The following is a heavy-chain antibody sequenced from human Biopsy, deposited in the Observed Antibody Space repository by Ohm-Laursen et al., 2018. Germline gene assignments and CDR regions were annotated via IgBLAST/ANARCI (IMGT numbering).Heavy chain of an antibody. D-gene: IGHD6-19*01. CDR1: GDSLTSGPEN. CDR3: ARGRRTSGWPYFDN. J-gene: IGHJ4*02. V-gene: IGHV4-61*01. Sequence: SQTLSLTCTVSGDSLTSGPENWSWIRQSPGQGLEYIGFIYSGGNTNYNPSLKNRVTMSVDTSKNQFYLKLYSVTAEDTAVYYCARGRRTSGWPYFDNWGQGALVIVSP. CDR2: IYSGGNT.